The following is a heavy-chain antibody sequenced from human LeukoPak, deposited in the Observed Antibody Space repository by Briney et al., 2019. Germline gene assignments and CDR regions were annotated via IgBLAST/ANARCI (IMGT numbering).Heavy chain of an antibody. CDR3: ARRPVSGPVTIAHAFDI. CDR1: GGSISSDSYY. V-gene: IGHV4-39*01. CDR2: IHYSGST. Sequence: SETLSLTCTVSGGSISSDSYYWGWIRQPPGKGLEWIGIIHYSGSTYYNPSLKSRVTISVETSKNQFSLKLTSVTAADTAVYYCARRPVSGPVTIAHAFDIWGQGTMVTVSS. D-gene: IGHD4-17*01. J-gene: IGHJ3*02.